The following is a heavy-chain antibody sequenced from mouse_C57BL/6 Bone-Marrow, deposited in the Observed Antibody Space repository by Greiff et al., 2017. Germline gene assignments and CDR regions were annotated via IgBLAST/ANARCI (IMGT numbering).Heavy chain of an antibody. D-gene: IGHD1-1*01. CDR3: GSGVYYYGSSPSYFDY. J-gene: IGHJ2*01. CDR2: IYPGDGDT. Sequence: QVQLQQSGAELVKPGASVKISCKASGYAFSSYWLNWVKQRPGKGLEWIGQIYPGDGDTNYNGKFKGKATLTAENSSSTAYMQISSLTSEDSAVYFCGSGVYYYGSSPSYFDYWGQGTTLTVSS. V-gene: IGHV1-80*01. CDR1: GYAFSSYW.